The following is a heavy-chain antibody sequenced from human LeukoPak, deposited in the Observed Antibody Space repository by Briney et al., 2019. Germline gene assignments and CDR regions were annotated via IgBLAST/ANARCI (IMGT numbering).Heavy chain of an antibody. CDR3: ARAMYTSGWSIDY. CDR2: INSDGSST. CDR1: GFTFSSYW. D-gene: IGHD6-19*01. V-gene: IGHV3-74*01. Sequence: HPGGSLRLSCAASGFTFSSYWMHWVRQAPGKGLVWVSRINSDGSSTSYADSVKGRFTISRDNAKNTLYQQMNSLRAEDTAVFYCARAMYTSGWSIDYWGQGTLVTVSS. J-gene: IGHJ4*02.